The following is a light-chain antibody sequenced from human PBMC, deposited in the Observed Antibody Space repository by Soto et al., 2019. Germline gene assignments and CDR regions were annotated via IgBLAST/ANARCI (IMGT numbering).Light chain of an antibody. V-gene: IGLV2-23*01. Sequence: QSVLTQPASVSGSPGQSITISCTGTSSDVGSYNFVSWYQQHPGKAPKLMVCEGTKRPSGVSNRFSGSKSGNTASLTISGLQAEDEADYYCCSYVGSSTYLFGTGTKVTVL. J-gene: IGLJ1*01. CDR2: EGT. CDR3: CSYVGSSTYL. CDR1: SSDVGSYNF.